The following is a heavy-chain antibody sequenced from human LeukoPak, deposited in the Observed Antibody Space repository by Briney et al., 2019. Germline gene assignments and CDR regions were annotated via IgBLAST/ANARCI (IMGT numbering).Heavy chain of an antibody. CDR1: GESFSAYF. Sequence: SETLSLTCAVSGESFSAYFWSWIRQVPGKGLEWIGEIDHRGVSTSNPSLKSRATMLVDTSNNHFSLSLTSVTAADTATYYCASRSLTLAAARCFDDWGQGTVVTVSS. V-gene: IGHV4-34*01. CDR2: IDHRGVS. J-gene: IGHJ4*03. D-gene: IGHD2-15*01. CDR3: ASRSLTLAAARCFDD.